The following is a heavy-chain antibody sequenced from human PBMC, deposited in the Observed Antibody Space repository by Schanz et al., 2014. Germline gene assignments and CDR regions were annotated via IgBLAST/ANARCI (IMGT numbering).Heavy chain of an antibody. D-gene: IGHD6-13*01. CDR2: ISYDGSSK. Sequence: VQLLESGGGLVRPGGSLRLSCAASGFTFRSYGMHWVRQAPGKGLEWVALISYDGSSKNHADSVQGRFTISRDNSKNALYLQMDSLRAEDTAVYYCARDSGSSSWYPSDYWGQGTLVTVSS. J-gene: IGHJ4*02. V-gene: IGHV3-33*01. CDR3: ARDSGSSSWYPSDY. CDR1: GFTFRSYG.